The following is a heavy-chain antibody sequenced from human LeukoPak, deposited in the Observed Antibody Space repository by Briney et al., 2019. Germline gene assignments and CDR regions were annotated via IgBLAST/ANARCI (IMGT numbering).Heavy chain of an antibody. CDR3: ATRTASSTSWDY. CDR1: GSSFTSYW. D-gene: IGHD5/OR15-5a*01. V-gene: IGHV5-51*01. J-gene: IGHJ4*02. Sequence: GESLKISCKGSGSSFTSYWIGWVRRMPGKGLKWLGIIYPGDSDTSYSPSFQGQVTISADKSTSTAYLQCSSLKASDTAMYYCATRTASSTSWDYWGQGTLVTVSS. CDR2: IYPGDSDT.